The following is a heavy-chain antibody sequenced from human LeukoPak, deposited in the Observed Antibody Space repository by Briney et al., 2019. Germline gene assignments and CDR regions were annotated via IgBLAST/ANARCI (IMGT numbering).Heavy chain of an antibody. Sequence: GGSLRLSCAASGFIFSSYGMHWVRQAPGRGLERVAFIRSDGSTTFYADSVKGRFTISRDNSKNTLYLQINSLRGEDTAVYYCAKDEVTSTSQQQLAWYFDYWGQGTLVTVSS. CDR3: AKDEVTSTSQQQLAWYFDY. D-gene: IGHD6-13*01. V-gene: IGHV3-30*02. CDR2: IRSDGSTT. CDR1: GFIFSSYG. J-gene: IGHJ4*02.